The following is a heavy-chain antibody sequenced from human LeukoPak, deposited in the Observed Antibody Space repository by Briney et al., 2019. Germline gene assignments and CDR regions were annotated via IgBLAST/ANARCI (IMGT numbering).Heavy chain of an antibody. CDR3: ARLMSLSGYSYYGMDV. D-gene: IGHD2-15*01. CDR2: IYSGST. J-gene: IGHJ6*04. V-gene: IGHV3-23*05. CDR1: GFTFSSYA. Sequence: GGSLRLSCAASGFTFSSYAMSWVRQAPGKGLEWGSAIYSGSTYYADSVKGRFTMSRDNSKNTVYLQMNSLRAEDTAVYYCARLMSLSGYSYYGMDVWGKGTTVTVSS.